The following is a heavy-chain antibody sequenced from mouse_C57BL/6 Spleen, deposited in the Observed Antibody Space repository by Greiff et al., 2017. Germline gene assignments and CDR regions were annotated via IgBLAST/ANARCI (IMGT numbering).Heavy chain of an antibody. CDR2: INPSNGGT. CDR3: ARSDGYYVGEFDY. CDR1: GYTFTSYW. J-gene: IGHJ2*01. Sequence: QVQLQQPGTELVKPGASVKLSCKASGYTFTSYWMHWVKQRPGQGLEWIGNINPSNGGTNYNEKFKSKATRTVDKTSSADYMQLSSLTSEDSAVYYCARSDGYYVGEFDYWGQGTTLTVSS. D-gene: IGHD2-3*01. V-gene: IGHV1-53*01.